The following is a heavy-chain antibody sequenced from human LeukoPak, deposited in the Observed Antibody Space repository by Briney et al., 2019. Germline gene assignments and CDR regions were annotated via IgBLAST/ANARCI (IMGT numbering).Heavy chain of an antibody. CDR1: GYSFTSYPW. CDR3: ARAGGSSSRFFDY. J-gene: IGHJ4*02. V-gene: IGHV5-51*01. D-gene: IGHD6-6*01. Sequence: GESLKISCKASGYSFTSYPWIAWVRQMPGEGLELMGVIYPSDSDTRYSPSFQGQVTISADQSITTAYLQWSSLEASDTAIYFCARAGGSSSRFFDYWGQGSLVTVSS. CDR2: IYPSDSDT.